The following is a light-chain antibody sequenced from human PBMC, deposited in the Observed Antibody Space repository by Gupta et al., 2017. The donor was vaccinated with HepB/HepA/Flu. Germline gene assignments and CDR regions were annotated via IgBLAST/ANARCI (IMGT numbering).Light chain of an antibody. Sequence: EIALTPSPATLSSSPGERATLSCRASRRVSNSLAWYQQKDGQAPRLVIYDASNRATGIPARFSGSGYGTDFTLTIIGREPEDFAVYYCQQRSIWPPITFGQGTQVEI. CDR3: QQRSIWPPIT. CDR1: RRVSNS. J-gene: IGKJ5*01. CDR2: DAS. V-gene: IGKV3-11*01.